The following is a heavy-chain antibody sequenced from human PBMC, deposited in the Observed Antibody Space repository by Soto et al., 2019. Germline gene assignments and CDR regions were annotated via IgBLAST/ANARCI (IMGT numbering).Heavy chain of an antibody. CDR2: IRAHNGET. CDR3: ATALGTSGWFDY. J-gene: IGHJ4*02. V-gene: IGHV1-18*01. CDR1: AYTSTLYG. D-gene: IGHD6-19*01. Sequence: QVHLVQSGAEVKRPGASVKVSCKASAYTSTLYGITWVRQAPGQGLEWMGWIRAHNGETKFARKFQDRVTMTTDPSSRTVFMDLRTLTSDDTAVYYCATALGTSGWFDYWGQGTLVTVPS.